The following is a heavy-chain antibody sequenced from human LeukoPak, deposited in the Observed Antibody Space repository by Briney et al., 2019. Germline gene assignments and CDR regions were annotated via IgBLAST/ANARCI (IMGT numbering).Heavy chain of an antibody. V-gene: IGHV3-23*01. CDR1: GFVLSNYA. CDR3: AKHPQGAAGAHFDY. D-gene: IGHD6-13*01. Sequence: GGSLRLSCAASGFVLSNYAMSWVRQAPGKGLEWVSTISASGSRTCYTDSVKGRFSISRDNSRNTMYLQMNSLRAEDTAIYYCAKHPQGAAGAHFDYWGQGTLVTVSS. J-gene: IGHJ4*02. CDR2: ISASGSRT.